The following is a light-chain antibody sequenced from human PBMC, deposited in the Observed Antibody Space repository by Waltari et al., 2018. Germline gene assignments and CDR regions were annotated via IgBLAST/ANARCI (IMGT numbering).Light chain of an antibody. CDR2: MAS. CDR3: QHFNSYPFI. CDR1: QSIGNY. J-gene: IGKJ2*01. Sequence: TQSASVGDRVTITCRASQSIGNYLAWYQQKPGKAPKLLIFMASTLQREVPSRFSGSGSGTEFALTISGLQADDFATYFCQHFNSYPFIFGRGTKLEIK. V-gene: IGKV1-5*03.